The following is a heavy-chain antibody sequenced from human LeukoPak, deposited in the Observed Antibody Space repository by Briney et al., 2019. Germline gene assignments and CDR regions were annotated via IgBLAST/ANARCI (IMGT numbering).Heavy chain of an antibody. CDR2: IYISGST. D-gene: IGHD6-19*01. V-gene: IGHV4-4*07. J-gene: IGHJ4*02. CDR3: ARGGIAVALDY. Sequence: SETLSLTCTVSGVSISGYYWSWIRQPAGKGLEWIGRIYISGSTNYNPSLKSRVTMSVDTSKNQFSLKLSSVTAADTAVYYCARGGIAVALDYWGQGTLVTVSS. CDR1: GVSISGYY.